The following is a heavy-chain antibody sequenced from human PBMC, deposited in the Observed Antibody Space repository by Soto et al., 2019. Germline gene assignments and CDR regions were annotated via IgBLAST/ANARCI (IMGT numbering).Heavy chain of an antibody. CDR1: GFTFSSYT. CDR2: ITYDGSNQ. Sequence: GGSLRLSCAASGFTFSSYTMHWVRQAPGKGLEWVGVITYDGSNQYYADSVKGRFTISRDNSRNMLFLQMNSLRPDDTAVYYCARAPCGSYPEFDYRGQGTLVTVSS. CDR3: ARAPCGSYPEFDY. J-gene: IGHJ4*02. V-gene: IGHV3-30-3*01. D-gene: IGHD1-26*01.